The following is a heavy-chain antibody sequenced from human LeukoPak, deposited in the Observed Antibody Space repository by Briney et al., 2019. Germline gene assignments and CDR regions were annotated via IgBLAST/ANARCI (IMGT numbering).Heavy chain of an antibody. CDR3: AKELYYYDSSGSFDY. Sequence: GASLRLSCAASGFAFSSHAMSWVRQAPGKGLEWVSGIGVGGGDTYYADSVKGRFTISRDNSKNTLYLQMHSLRAEDTAVYYCAKELYYYDSSGSFDYWGQGTLVAVSS. J-gene: IGHJ4*02. CDR1: GFAFSSHA. CDR2: IGVGGGDT. D-gene: IGHD3-22*01. V-gene: IGHV3-23*01.